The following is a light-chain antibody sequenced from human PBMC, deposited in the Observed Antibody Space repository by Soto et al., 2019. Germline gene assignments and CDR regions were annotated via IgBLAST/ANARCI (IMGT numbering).Light chain of an antibody. J-gene: IGLJ1*01. V-gene: IGLV2-14*01. CDR2: EVN. CDR3: SSYTSSSTLYV. Sequence: QSVLTQPASVSGSPRQSITSSCTGASSDVGGYTYASWYQQHPGKAPKLMIYEVNNRPSGVSNRFSGSKSGNTASLTISGLQAEDEADYYCSSYTSSSTLYVFGTGTKVTVL. CDR1: SSDVGGYTY.